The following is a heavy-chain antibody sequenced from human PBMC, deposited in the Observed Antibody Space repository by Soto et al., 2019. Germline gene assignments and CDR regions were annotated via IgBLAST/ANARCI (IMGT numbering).Heavy chain of an antibody. J-gene: IGHJ6*02. CDR2: ISGSGGST. D-gene: IGHD6-13*01. CDR1: GFTFSSYA. V-gene: IGHV3-23*01. Sequence: GGSLRLSCAASGFTFSSYAMSWVRQAPGKGLEWVSAISGSGGSTYYADSVKGQFTISRDNSKNTLYLQMNSLRAGDTAVYYCAKGWAAAGDYYYYGMDVWGQGTTVTVSS. CDR3: AKGWAAAGDYYYYGMDV.